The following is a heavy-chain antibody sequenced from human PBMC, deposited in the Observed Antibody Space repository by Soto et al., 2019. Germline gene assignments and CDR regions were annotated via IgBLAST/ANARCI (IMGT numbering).Heavy chain of an antibody. V-gene: IGHV3-30-3*01. CDR2: ISYDGSNK. Sequence: GGSLRLSCAASGFTFSSYAVHWVRQAPGKGLEWVAVISYDGSNKYYADSVKGRFTVSRDNSKNTLYLQMSSLRAEDTAVYYCAREYSLAVLAPGYWGQGTLVTVSS. J-gene: IGHJ4*02. D-gene: IGHD2-8*02. CDR3: AREYSLAVLAPGY. CDR1: GFTFSSYA.